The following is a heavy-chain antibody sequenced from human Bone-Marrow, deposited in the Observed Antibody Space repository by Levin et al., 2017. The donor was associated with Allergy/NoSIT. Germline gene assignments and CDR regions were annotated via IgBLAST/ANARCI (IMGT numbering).Heavy chain of an antibody. CDR3: AHWIAVAGEGWFDP. Sequence: SGPTLVKPTQTLTLTCTFSGFSLSTSGVGVGWIRQPPGKALEWLALIYWDDDKRYSPSLKSRRTITKDTSKNQVALTVTNMDPVDTDTYYCAHWIAVAGEGWFDPWGQGTLVTVSS. D-gene: IGHD6-19*01. J-gene: IGHJ5*02. CDR2: IYWDDDK. CDR1: GFSLSTSGVG. V-gene: IGHV2-5*02.